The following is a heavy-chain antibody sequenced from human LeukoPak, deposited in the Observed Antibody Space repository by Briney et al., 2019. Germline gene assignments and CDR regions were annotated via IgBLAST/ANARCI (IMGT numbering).Heavy chain of an antibody. Sequence: GGSLRLSCAASGFTFSNAWMDWVRQAPGKGLEWVGRIKSTTDGGTTDSAAPVKGRFTTSRDDSKNTLYLQMDSLKTEDTAVYYCSTGGRRESDSSGFYLFYYGMDVWGQGTTVTVSS. V-gene: IGHV3-15*01. D-gene: IGHD3-22*01. J-gene: IGHJ6*02. CDR1: GFTFSNAW. CDR3: STGGRRESDSSGFYLFYYGMDV. CDR2: IKSTTDGGTT.